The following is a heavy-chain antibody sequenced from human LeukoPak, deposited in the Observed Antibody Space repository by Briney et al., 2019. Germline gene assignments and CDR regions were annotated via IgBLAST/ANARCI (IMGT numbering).Heavy chain of an antibody. CDR1: GFSVSSKY. Sequence: GGSLRLSCAASGFSVSSKYMSWVRQAPTKGLEWVAAMYTTGSTFYADSVKGRFIISSDNSKNTLFLQMNSLTAEDTAVYYCARSRVVGATAPDYWGQGTLVTVSS. J-gene: IGHJ4*02. CDR2: MYTTGST. D-gene: IGHD1-26*01. V-gene: IGHV3-66*01. CDR3: ARSRVVGATAPDY.